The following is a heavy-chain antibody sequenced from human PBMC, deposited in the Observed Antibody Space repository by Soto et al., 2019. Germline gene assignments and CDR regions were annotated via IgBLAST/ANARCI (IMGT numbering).Heavy chain of an antibody. D-gene: IGHD3-22*01. CDR1: GFTLSGSA. J-gene: IGHJ2*01. CDR2: IRSKANKYAT. Sequence: EEQLVESGGGLVQPGGSLKLSCAASGFTLSGSAIHWVRQASGRGLEWVGRIRSKANKYATAYAVSVKGRFTISRADSDNTAYLQMNSLKSEDTAVYYCTRPSEDRSGYGWFFDLWGRGTLVTVSS. V-gene: IGHV3-73*02. CDR3: TRPSEDRSGYGWFFDL.